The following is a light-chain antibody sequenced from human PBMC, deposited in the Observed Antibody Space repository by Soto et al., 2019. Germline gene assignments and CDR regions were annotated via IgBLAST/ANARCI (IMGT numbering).Light chain of an antibody. V-gene: IGKV3-20*01. CDR1: QSVSSSY. CDR3: QHYGNSPPFT. J-gene: IGKJ2*01. CDR2: GAS. Sequence: EIVLTQSPVTLSLSPGERATLSCRASQSVSSSYLAWYQQKPGQAPRLLIYGASSRATGIPDRFSGSGSGTDFTLTISRLEPEDFAVYFCQHYGNSPPFTFGQGTKVEIK.